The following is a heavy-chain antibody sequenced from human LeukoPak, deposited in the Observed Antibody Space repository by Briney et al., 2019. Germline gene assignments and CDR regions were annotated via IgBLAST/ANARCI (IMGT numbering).Heavy chain of an antibody. CDR1: GYTFTSYA. V-gene: IGHV1-3*03. CDR2: INAGNGNT. J-gene: IGHJ5*02. Sequence: ASVKVSCKASGYTFTSYAMHWVRQAPGQRLEWMGWINAGNGNTKYSQEFQGRVTITRDTSASTAYMELSSLRSEDMAVYYCARHVRITYYYGSGSYYNRPHYNWFDPWGQGTLVTVSS. D-gene: IGHD3-10*01. CDR3: ARHVRITYYYGSGSYYNRPHYNWFDP.